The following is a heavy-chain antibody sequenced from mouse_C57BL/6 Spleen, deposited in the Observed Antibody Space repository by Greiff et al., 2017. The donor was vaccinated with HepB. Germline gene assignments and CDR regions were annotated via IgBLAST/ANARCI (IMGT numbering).Heavy chain of an antibody. J-gene: IGHJ1*03. D-gene: IGHD1-1*01. Sequence: QVQLKESGAELVRPGTSVKMSCKASGYTFTNYWIGWAKQRPGHGLEWIGDIYPGGGYTNYNEKFKGKATLTADKSSSTAYMQFSSLTSEDSAIYYCARGYGSSYVFDVWGTGTTVTVSS. CDR1: GYTFTNYW. V-gene: IGHV1-63*01. CDR3: ARGYGSSYVFDV. CDR2: IYPGGGYT.